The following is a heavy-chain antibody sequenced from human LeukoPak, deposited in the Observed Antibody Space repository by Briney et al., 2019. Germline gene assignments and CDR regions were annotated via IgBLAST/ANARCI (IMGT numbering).Heavy chain of an antibody. J-gene: IGHJ3*02. V-gene: IGHV3-73*01. CDR1: GFTFSGSA. Sequence: PGGSLRLSCAASGFTFSGSAVHWVRQASGKGLEWVGRIRSKVNNYATAYAASVKGKFTISRDDSKNTAYLQMNSLKTEDTAMYYCIVVVVLDGTENAFDMWGQGTMVTVSS. D-gene: IGHD2-2*01. CDR3: IVVVVLDGTENAFDM. CDR2: IRSKVNNYAT.